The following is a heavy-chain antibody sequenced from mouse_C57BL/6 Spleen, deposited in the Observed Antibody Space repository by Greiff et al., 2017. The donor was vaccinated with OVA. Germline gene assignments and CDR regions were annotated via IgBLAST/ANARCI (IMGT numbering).Heavy chain of an antibody. J-gene: IGHJ3*01. Sequence: DVHLVESGEGLVKPGGSLKLSCAASGFTFSSYAMSWVRQTPEKRLEWVAYISSGGDYIYYADPVKGRFTISRDNARNTLYLQMSSLKSEDTAMYYCTREAYSNFLFAYWGQGTLVTVSA. CDR2: ISSGGDYI. V-gene: IGHV5-9-1*02. CDR1: GFTFSSYA. D-gene: IGHD2-5*01. CDR3: TREAYSNFLFAY.